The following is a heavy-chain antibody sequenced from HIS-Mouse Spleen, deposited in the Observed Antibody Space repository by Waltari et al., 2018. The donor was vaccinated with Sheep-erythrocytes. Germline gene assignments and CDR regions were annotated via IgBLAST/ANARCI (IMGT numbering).Heavy chain of an antibody. J-gene: IGHJ3*02. D-gene: IGHD6-19*01. V-gene: IGHV4-34*01. CDR2: INHSGRN. CDR1: GGSFSGYY. Sequence: QVQLQQWGAGLLKPSETLSLTCAVYGGSFSGYYWSWNRQPPGKGLEWIGEINHSGRNNSHPSLKSRVTISVDTSKNQFSLKLRSVTAADTAVYYCALSVDLAGAFDIWGQGTMVTVSS. CDR3: ALSVDLAGAFDI.